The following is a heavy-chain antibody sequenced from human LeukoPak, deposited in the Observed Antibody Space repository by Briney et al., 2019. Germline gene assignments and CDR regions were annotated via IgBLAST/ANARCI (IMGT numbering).Heavy chain of an antibody. V-gene: IGHV3-48*01. D-gene: IGHD3-16*01. CDR2: ISSSSSRI. Sequence: PGGSLRLSCAASGFTFDTYSMNWVRQAPGKGLEWVSYISSSSSRIYYADSVKGRFTIYRDNAKNSLYLQMNSLRAEDTAVYYCAREYDYVWGNLDYWGQGTLVTVSS. CDR3: AREYDYVWGNLDY. CDR1: GFTFDTYS. J-gene: IGHJ4*02.